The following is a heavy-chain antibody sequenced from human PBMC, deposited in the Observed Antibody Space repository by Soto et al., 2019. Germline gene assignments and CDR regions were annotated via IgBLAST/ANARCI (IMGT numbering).Heavy chain of an antibody. CDR1: GVSFSAYY. D-gene: IGHD3-10*01. V-gene: IGHV4-34*01. CDR3: ARGRLGITMVPVK. J-gene: IGHJ3*01. CDR2: INPSGNS. Sequence: QVQLQQWGAGLLKPSETLSLTCAVDGVSFSAYYWTWIRQPPGKGLEWIGEINPSGNSDYNPSLKSRVPISVDTSKNQFSLKLSSVTAADTAMYYCARGRLGITMVPVKWGQGTMVTVSS.